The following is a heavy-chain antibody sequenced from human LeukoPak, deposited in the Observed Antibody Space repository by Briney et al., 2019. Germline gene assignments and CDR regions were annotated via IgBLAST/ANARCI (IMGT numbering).Heavy chain of an antibody. J-gene: IGHJ5*02. D-gene: IGHD6-19*01. Sequence: SETLSLTCTVSGDSISSGGYYWGWIRQPPGKGLEWIASRYYSGSTYCKPSLKSRVTMSADTSKNQFSLKLSSVTAADAAVYYCARQYSSGWPWFDPWGQGTLVTVSS. CDR2: RYYSGST. CDR3: ARQYSSGWPWFDP. V-gene: IGHV4-39*01. CDR1: GDSISSGGYY.